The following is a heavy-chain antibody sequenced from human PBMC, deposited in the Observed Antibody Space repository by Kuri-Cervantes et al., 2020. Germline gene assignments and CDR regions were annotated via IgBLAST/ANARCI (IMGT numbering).Heavy chain of an antibody. CDR3: AHSSKRPGFDP. D-gene: IGHD4-11*01. CDR2: IYCDDDK. J-gene: IGHJ5*02. V-gene: IGHV2-5*02. Sequence: SGPTLVKPTQTLTLTCTLSGFSLSTSGVGVGWIRQPPVSTLEWIAFIYCDDDKRYSPSLKSGLTITKDTSKNQVVLTMTNMDPVDTDTYYCAHSSKRPGFDPWGQGTLVTVSS. CDR1: GFSLSTSGVG.